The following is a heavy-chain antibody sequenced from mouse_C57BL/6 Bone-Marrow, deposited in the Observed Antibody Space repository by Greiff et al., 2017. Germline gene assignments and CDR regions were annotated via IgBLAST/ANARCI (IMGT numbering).Heavy chain of an antibody. J-gene: IGHJ1*03. D-gene: IGHD3-3*01. CDR3: ARRGGLVYFDV. CDR1: GYTFTSYW. CDR2: IDPSDSYT. V-gene: IGHV1-59*01. Sequence: VQLQQPGAELVRPGTSVKLSCKASGYTFTSYWMHWVKQRPGQGLEWIGVIDPSDSYTNYNQKFKGKATLTVDTSSSTAYMQLSSLTSEDSAVYYCARRGGLVYFDVGDRGTAVTVTS.